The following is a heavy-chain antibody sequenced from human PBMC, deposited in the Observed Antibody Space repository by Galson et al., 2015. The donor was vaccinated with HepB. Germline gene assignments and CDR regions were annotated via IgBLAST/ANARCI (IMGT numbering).Heavy chain of an antibody. J-gene: IGHJ4*02. Sequence: SLRLSCAASGFTFSSYGMHWVRQAPGKGLEWVAVIWYDGSNKYYADSVKGRFTISRDNSKNTLYLQMNSLRAEDTAVYYCAREEGLGYCSSTSCYPFDYWGQGTLVTVSS. CDR1: GFTFSSYG. CDR2: IWYDGSNK. CDR3: AREEGLGYCSSTSCYPFDY. D-gene: IGHD2-2*01. V-gene: IGHV3-33*01.